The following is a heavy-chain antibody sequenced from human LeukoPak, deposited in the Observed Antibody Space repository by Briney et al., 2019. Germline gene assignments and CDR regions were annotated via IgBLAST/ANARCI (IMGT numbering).Heavy chain of an antibody. J-gene: IGHJ4*02. CDR1: GFSFGNYA. CDR2: ISGRGGST. D-gene: IGHD1-26*01. Sequence: PGGSLRLSCVASGFSFGNYAMTWVRQAPGKGLEWVSSISGRGGSTHYADFVKGRFTISRDNAKNTLYLQMTILTAEDTAVYYCARVGKSGSYYYFDYWGQGTLVTVSS. CDR3: ARVGKSGSYYYFDY. V-gene: IGHV3-23*01.